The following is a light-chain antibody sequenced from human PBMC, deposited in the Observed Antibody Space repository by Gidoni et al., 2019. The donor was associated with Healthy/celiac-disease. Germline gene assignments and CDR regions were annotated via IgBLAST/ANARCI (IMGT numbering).Light chain of an antibody. CDR1: QSVLYSSNNKNY. V-gene: IGKV4-1*01. CDR2: WAS. Sequence: EIVMTQYPDSLAVSLGERATINCKSSQSVLYSSNNKNYLAWYQQKPGQPPKLLIYWASTRESGVPDLFSGSGSGTDFTLTISSLQAEDVAVYYCQQYYSTPYTFXQXTKLEIK. CDR3: QQYYSTPYT. J-gene: IGKJ2*01.